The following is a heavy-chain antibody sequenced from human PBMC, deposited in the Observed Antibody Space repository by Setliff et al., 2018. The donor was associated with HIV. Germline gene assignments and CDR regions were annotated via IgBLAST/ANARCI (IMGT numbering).Heavy chain of an antibody. Sequence: ASVKVSCKASGYTFTTYGISWVRQAPGHGLEWMGWISPYIGHTNYTQNFQGRVTMTIDTSTSTAYMELRSLRSDDTAVYFCARLGSGWSDSYYYAMDVWGQGTTVTVSS. CDR1: GYTFTTYG. CDR3: ARLGSGWSDSYYYAMDV. J-gene: IGHJ6*02. D-gene: IGHD6-19*01. CDR2: ISPYIGHT. V-gene: IGHV1-18*01.